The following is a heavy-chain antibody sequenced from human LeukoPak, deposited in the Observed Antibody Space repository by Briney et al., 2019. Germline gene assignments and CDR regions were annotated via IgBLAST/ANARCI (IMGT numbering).Heavy chain of an antibody. V-gene: IGHV3-30*04. CDR2: ISFDGRNR. CDR3: VRPRGIAAAGIFGAFDS. CDR1: GFTFSSYA. D-gene: IGHD6-13*01. J-gene: IGHJ4*02. Sequence: GGSLRLSCAASGFTFSSYAMHWVRQAPGKGLEGVALISFDGRNRYYADSVKGRFTISRDNSKNKLYVQMNSLRAEDTAVYYCVRPRGIAAAGIFGAFDSWGQGTLVTVSS.